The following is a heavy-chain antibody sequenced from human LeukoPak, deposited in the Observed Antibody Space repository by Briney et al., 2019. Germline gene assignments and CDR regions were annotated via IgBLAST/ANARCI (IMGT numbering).Heavy chain of an antibody. Sequence: GGSLRLSCTASGFTFSSNWMTWVRQAPGKGLEWVANINEDGGGKYYVESVKGRFTISRDNARNSVHLELSNLRAEDTAVYYCATRRCSIAACRASSYRCFDFWGRGTTVIVS. D-gene: IGHD2-2*01. J-gene: IGHJ6*03. CDR2: INEDGGGK. CDR1: GFTFSSNW. CDR3: ATRRCSIAACRASSYRCFDF. V-gene: IGHV3-7*01.